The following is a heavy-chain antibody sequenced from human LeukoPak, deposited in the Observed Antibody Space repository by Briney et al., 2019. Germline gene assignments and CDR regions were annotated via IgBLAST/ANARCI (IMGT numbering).Heavy chain of an antibody. D-gene: IGHD5-18*01. V-gene: IGHV4-61*02. CDR1: GGSIGKGSYY. Sequence: PSETLSLTCTVSGGSIGKGSYYWSWIRQPAGKGLEWIGRIYTSGSTNYNPSLKSRVTITVDTSKNQFSLNLSSVTAADTAVYYCARDGGYTYGYSHFDYWGQRTLVTVSS. J-gene: IGHJ4*02. CDR3: ARDGGYTYGYSHFDY. CDR2: IYTSGST.